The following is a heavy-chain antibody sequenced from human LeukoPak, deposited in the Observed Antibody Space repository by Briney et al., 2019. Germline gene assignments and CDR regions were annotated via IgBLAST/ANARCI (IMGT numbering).Heavy chain of an antibody. CDR2: ITHSGST. Sequence: SETLSLTCAVYGGSFSGYYWSWIRQPPGKGLEWIGHITHSGSTNYNPSLKNRVTVSVDVSKNQFSLKLSSVTAADTAVYYCSYTGWYKVPDYWGQGTLVTVSS. CDR1: GGSFSGYY. J-gene: IGHJ4*02. CDR3: SYTGWYKVPDY. V-gene: IGHV4-34*01. D-gene: IGHD6-19*01.